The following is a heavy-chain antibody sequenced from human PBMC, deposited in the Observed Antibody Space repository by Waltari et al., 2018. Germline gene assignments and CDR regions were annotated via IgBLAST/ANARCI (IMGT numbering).Heavy chain of an antibody. J-gene: IGHJ4*02. CDR1: GYTFTNYY. Sequence: QVPLVQSGAEVKKPGASVKVSCKASGYTFTNYYMHWVRQAPGQGLEWIGMINPSGGTTSYAQKFQGRVTMTRDTSTSTVYMELNSLRSEDTAVYYCARDGGTGDPNYFDYWGQGTLVTVSS. CDR3: ARDGGTGDPNYFDY. CDR2: INPSGGTT. D-gene: IGHD7-27*01. V-gene: IGHV1-46*03.